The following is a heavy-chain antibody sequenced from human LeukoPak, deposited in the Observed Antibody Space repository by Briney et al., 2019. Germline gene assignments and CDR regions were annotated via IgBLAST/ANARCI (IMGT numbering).Heavy chain of an antibody. CDR1: GYTITSYD. J-gene: IGHJ6*02. CDR3: ARFFRQQLVLGYYYYGMDV. V-gene: IGHV1-8*01. Sequence: ASVKVSCKASGYTITSYDINWVRQATGQGLEWMGWMNPNSGNTGYAQKFQGRVTMTRNTSISTAYMELSSLRSEDTAVYYCARFFRQQLVLGYYYYGMDVWGQGTTVTVSS. CDR2: MNPNSGNT. D-gene: IGHD6-6*01.